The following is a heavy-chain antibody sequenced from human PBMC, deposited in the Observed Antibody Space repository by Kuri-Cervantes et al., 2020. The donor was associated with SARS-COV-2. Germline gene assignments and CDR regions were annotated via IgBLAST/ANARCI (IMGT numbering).Heavy chain of an antibody. D-gene: IGHD2/OR15-2a*01. CDR1: GDSVSRRY. Sequence: SETLSLTCNVSGDSVSRRYWNWIRQPPGRGLEWIGYIYYSGSTNYNPSLKSRVTISVDTSRNQFSLKLRSVTAADTAVYYCVRDLRIWGFDPWGQGTLVTVSS. J-gene: IGHJ5*02. CDR3: VRDLRIWGFDP. V-gene: IGHV4-59*02. CDR2: IYYSGST.